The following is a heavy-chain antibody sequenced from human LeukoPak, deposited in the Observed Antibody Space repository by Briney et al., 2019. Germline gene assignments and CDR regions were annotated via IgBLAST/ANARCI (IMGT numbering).Heavy chain of an antibody. Sequence: GASVKVSCKASGGTFSSYATSWVRQAPGQGLEWMGGIIPIFGTANYAQKFQGRVTITADESTSTAYMELSSLRSEDTAVYYCASPTMVRGVNDAFDIWGQGTMVTVSS. CDR1: GGTFSSYA. D-gene: IGHD3-10*01. J-gene: IGHJ3*02. CDR2: IIPIFGTA. V-gene: IGHV1-69*13. CDR3: ASPTMVRGVNDAFDI.